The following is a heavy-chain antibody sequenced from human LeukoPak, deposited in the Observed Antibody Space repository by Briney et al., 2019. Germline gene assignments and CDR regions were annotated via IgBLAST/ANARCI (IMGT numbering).Heavy chain of an antibody. Sequence: GASVKVSCKASGYTFTSYGISWVRQAPGQRLEWMGWISAYNGNTDYAQKVQGRVTMTTDTSTSTAYMELRSLRSEDTAVYYCARAGTNRWYSSSWSPHYFDYWGQGTLVTVSS. J-gene: IGHJ4*02. CDR1: GYTFTSYG. CDR3: ARAGTNRWYSSSWSPHYFDY. V-gene: IGHV1-18*01. D-gene: IGHD6-13*01. CDR2: ISAYNGNT.